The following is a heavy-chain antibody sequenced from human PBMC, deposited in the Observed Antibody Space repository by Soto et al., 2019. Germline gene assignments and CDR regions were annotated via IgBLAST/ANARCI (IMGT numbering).Heavy chain of an antibody. D-gene: IGHD6-6*01. CDR1: GFTFSSYA. V-gene: IGHV3-64D*08. CDR3: VKGYTWYTSSSRELDN. CDR2: ISSNGDST. Sequence: GGSLRLSCSPSGFTFSSYAMYWVRRAPGKGLEYVSAISSNGDSTYYADSVRGRFTISRDNSKNILSLQMSSLRAEDTAVYYCVKGYTWYTSSSRELDNWGQGTRVTVSS. J-gene: IGHJ4*02.